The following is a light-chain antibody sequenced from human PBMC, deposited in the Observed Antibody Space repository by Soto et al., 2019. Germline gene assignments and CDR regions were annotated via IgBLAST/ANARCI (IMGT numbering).Light chain of an antibody. Sequence: DIPMTQSPSSLSASVGDRVTITCRASQSISSYLNWYQQKPGKAPKLLIYAASSLQSGVPSRFSGSGSGTDFTLTISSLQPEDFATYYCQHSYSTPPTFGQGTKLEIK. V-gene: IGKV1-39*01. CDR1: QSISSY. J-gene: IGKJ2*01. CDR2: AAS. CDR3: QHSYSTPPT.